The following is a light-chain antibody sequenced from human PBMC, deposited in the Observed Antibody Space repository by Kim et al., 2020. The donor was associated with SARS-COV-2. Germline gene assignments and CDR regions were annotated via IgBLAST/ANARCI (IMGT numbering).Light chain of an antibody. CDR1: QSLLHSNGKNY. CDR2: LGS. J-gene: IGKJ1*01. V-gene: IGKV2-28*01. CDR3: MQALRTWT. Sequence: EPDSISCRSSQSLLHSNGKNYLDWYLQKPGQSPQLLIYLGSNRASGVPDRFSGSGSGTDFTLKISRVEAEDVGVYYCMQALRTWTFGQGTKVDIK.